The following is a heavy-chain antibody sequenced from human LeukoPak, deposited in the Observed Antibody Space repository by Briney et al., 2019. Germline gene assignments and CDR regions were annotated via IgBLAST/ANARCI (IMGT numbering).Heavy chain of an antibody. J-gene: IGHJ4*02. Sequence: GESLKISCKGYGFSFANYWIGWVRQMPGRGLEWMGIIYPGDSDARYSPSFQGHVTISADKSISTAYLQWSSLKASDTAMYYCARHKSIAAPFDYWGQGTLVTVSS. CDR1: GFSFANYW. V-gene: IGHV5-51*01. CDR3: ARHKSIAAPFDY. D-gene: IGHD6-13*01. CDR2: IYPGDSDA.